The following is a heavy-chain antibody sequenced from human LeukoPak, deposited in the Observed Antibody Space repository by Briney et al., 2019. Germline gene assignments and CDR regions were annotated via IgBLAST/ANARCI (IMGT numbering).Heavy chain of an antibody. CDR2: ISYDGSNK. V-gene: IGHV3-30*18. CDR3: AKDYSGYEAFDY. Sequence: PGGSLRPSCAASGFTFSSYGMHWVRQAPGKGLEWVAVISYDGSNKYYADSVKGRFTISRDNSKNTLYLQMNSLRAEDTAVYYCAKDYSGYEAFDYWGQGTLVTVSS. D-gene: IGHD5-12*01. J-gene: IGHJ4*02. CDR1: GFTFSSYG.